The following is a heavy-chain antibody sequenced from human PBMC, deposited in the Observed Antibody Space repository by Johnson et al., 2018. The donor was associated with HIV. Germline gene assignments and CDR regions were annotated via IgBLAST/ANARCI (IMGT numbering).Heavy chain of an antibody. V-gene: IGHV3-13*01. D-gene: IGHD6-19*01. CDR2: IGTAGDT. CDR3: TTDRGGEIAVAGPDACDI. CDR1: GFTFSSYD. J-gene: IGHJ3*02. Sequence: EVQLVESGGGLVQPGGSLRLSCAASGFTFSSYDMHWVRQSTGKGLEWVSAIGTAGDTYYPGSVKGRFTISRDNSKNTRYLQMKSLKTEDTAVYYCTTDRGGEIAVAGPDACDIWGQGTMVTVSS.